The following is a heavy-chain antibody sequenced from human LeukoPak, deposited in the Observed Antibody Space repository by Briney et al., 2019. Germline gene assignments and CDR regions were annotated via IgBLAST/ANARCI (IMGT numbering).Heavy chain of an antibody. CDR1: GYTVTGYY. Sequence: GASVKVSCKASGYTVTGYYMHWVRQAPGQGLEWMGWINPNSGGTNYAQKFQGRVTMTRDTSISTAYMELSRLRSDDTAVYYCASSDSSGYYFFDYWGQGTLVTVSS. V-gene: IGHV1-2*02. D-gene: IGHD3-22*01. J-gene: IGHJ4*02. CDR2: INPNSGGT. CDR3: ASSDSSGYYFFDY.